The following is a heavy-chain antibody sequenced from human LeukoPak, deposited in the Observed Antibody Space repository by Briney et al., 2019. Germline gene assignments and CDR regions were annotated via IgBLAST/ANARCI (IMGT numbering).Heavy chain of an antibody. Sequence: GRSLRLSCAASGFTFSSYAMHWVRQAPGKGLEWVAVISYDGSNKYYADSVKGRFTISRDNSKNTLYLQMNSLRAEDTAVYYCARDAYSSSWFNFDYWGQGTLVTVSS. D-gene: IGHD6-13*01. J-gene: IGHJ4*02. CDR2: ISYDGSNK. CDR1: GFTFSSYA. CDR3: ARDAYSSSWFNFDY. V-gene: IGHV3-30*01.